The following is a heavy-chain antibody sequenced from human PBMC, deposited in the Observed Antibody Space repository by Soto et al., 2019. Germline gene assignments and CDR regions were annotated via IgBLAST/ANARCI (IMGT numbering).Heavy chain of an antibody. D-gene: IGHD3-10*01. V-gene: IGHV1-69*13. Sequence: SVKVSCKASGGTFSSYAISWVRQAPGQGLEWMGGIIPIFGTANYAQKFQGRVTITADDSTSTSYMELSSLRSEDTAVYYCARDFVRSGSARENYYYYGMDVWGQGTTVTVSS. CDR1: GGTFSSYA. CDR2: IIPIFGTA. J-gene: IGHJ6*02. CDR3: ARDFVRSGSARENYYYYGMDV.